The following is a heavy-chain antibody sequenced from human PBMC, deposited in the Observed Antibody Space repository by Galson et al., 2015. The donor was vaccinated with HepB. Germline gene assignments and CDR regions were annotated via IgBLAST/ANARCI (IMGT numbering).Heavy chain of an antibody. CDR3: TRRGDSGWYSKEDY. D-gene: IGHD6-19*01. Sequence: SLRLSCAASGFTFSGSAIHWVRQASGKGLEWIGRIRSKANSYATGYAASVKGRFTISRDDSKNTAYLQMNSLKTEDTAVYYCTRRGDSGWYSKEDYWGQGTLVTVPS. V-gene: IGHV3-73*01. J-gene: IGHJ4*02. CDR2: IRSKANSYAT. CDR1: GFTFSGSA.